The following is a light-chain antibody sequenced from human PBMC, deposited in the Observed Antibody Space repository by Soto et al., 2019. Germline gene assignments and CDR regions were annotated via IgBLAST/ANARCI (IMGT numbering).Light chain of an antibody. CDR1: QTISSW. V-gene: IGKV1-5*01. J-gene: IGKJ1*01. Sequence: RTHAAANLSAPEADRVTITAPARQTISSWFAWYQQTPGKAPKLLIYDAYSMESGLPSRFSGSGSGTEFSLTISSLQPDEFAAYYCQQYNTWLTFGQGTKVDIK. CDR3: QQYNTWLT. CDR2: DAY.